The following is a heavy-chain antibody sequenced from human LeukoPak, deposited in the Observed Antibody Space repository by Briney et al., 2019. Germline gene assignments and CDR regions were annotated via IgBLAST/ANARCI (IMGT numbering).Heavy chain of an antibody. CDR2: IVVGSGNT. Sequence: SVKVSCKASGFTFTSSAMQWVRQARGQRLEWIGWIVVGSGNTNYAQKFQERVTITRDMSTSTAYMELSSLRSEDTAVYYCAAVSTGDYYYGLDVWGQGTTVTVSS. CDR1: GFTFTSSA. J-gene: IGHJ6*02. V-gene: IGHV1-58*02. CDR3: AAVSTGDYYYGLDV. D-gene: IGHD7-27*01.